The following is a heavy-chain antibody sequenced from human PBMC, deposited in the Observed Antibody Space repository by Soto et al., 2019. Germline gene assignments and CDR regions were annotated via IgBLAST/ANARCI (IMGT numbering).Heavy chain of an antibody. J-gene: IGHJ5*02. D-gene: IGHD6-13*01. Sequence: GASVKVSCKVSGYTLTELSMHWVRQAPGKGLEWMGGFDPEDGETIYAQKFQGRVTMTEDTSTDTAYMELSSLRSEDTAVYCCATWSAAVGDDWFDPLGQGTLVTVSS. CDR1: GYTLTELS. V-gene: IGHV1-24*01. CDR3: ATWSAAVGDDWFDP. CDR2: FDPEDGET.